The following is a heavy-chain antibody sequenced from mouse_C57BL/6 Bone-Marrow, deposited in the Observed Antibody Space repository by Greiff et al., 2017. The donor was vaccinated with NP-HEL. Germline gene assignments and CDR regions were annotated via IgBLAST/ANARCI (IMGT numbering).Heavy chain of an antibody. D-gene: IGHD1-1*01. CDR1: GYTFTNYW. J-gene: IGHJ4*01. Sequence: VKLQESGAELVRPGTSVKMSCKASGYTFTNYWIGWVKQRPGHGLEWIGDIYPGGGYTNYNEKFKGKATLTADKSSSTAYMQFSSLTSEDSAIYYCAREGYYYGSSYGGYYAMDYWGQGTSVTVSS. V-gene: IGHV1-63*01. CDR3: AREGYYYGSSYGGYYAMDY. CDR2: IYPGGGYT.